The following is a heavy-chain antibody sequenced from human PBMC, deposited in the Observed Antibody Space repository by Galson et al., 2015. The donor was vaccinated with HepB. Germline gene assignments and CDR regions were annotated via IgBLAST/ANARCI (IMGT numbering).Heavy chain of an antibody. CDR3: ARAMYYDILTGYCKRLNWFDP. V-gene: IGHV1-69*13. Sequence: SVKVSCKASGGTFSSYAISWVRQAPGQGLEWMGGIIPIFGTANYAQKFQGRVTITADESTSTAYMELSSLRSEDTAVYYCARAMYYDILTGYCKRLNWFDPWGQGTLVTVSS. CDR2: IIPIFGTA. J-gene: IGHJ5*02. D-gene: IGHD3-9*01. CDR1: GGTFSSYA.